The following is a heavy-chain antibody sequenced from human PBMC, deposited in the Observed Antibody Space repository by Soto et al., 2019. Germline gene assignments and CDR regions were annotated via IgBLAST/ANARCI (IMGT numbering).Heavy chain of an antibody. V-gene: IGHV1-18*01. CDR1: GYTFTSYG. CDR2: IGPYNGNA. Sequence: QVQLVQPGPEVKKPGASVKVSCKASGYTFTSYGILCVRQAPGQGLEWMGWIGPYNGNAIYAQNLQGRVTMTTDTSTSTAYMELRSLRSDDTAVYYCARGGEIAATGWGQGTLVTVPS. D-gene: IGHD2-15*01. J-gene: IGHJ1*01. CDR3: ARGGEIAATG.